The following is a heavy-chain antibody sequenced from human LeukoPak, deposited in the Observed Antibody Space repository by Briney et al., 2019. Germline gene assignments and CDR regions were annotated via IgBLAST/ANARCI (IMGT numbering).Heavy chain of an antibody. CDR1: GFTFNNYA. V-gene: IGHV3-23*01. Sequence: PGGSLRLFCAASGFTFNNYAITWVRHAPGKGLEWVSAISGSGSNTYYADSVKGRFTISRDNSKNTLYLQMNSLRAEDTALYYCAKGCSTISCYTSEYWGQGTLVTVSS. CDR3: AKGCSTISCYTSEY. D-gene: IGHD2-2*02. CDR2: ISGSGSNT. J-gene: IGHJ4*02.